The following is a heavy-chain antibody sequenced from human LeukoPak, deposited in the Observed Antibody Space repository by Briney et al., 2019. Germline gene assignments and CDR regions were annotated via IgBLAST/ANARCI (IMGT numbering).Heavy chain of an antibody. CDR1: GGSISSYY. CDR3: ARVTIVVRGVDY. V-gene: IGHV4-4*07. D-gene: IGHD3-10*01. Sequence: SETLSLTCTVSGGSISSYYWSWIRQPAGKGLEWIGRIYTSGSTNYNPSLESRVTISVDTSKNQFSLKLSSVTAADTAVYYCARVTIVVRGVDYWGQGTLVTVSS. CDR2: IYTSGST. J-gene: IGHJ4*02.